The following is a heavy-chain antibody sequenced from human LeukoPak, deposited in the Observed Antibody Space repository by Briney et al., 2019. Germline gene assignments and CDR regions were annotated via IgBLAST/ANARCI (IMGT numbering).Heavy chain of an antibody. J-gene: IGHJ4*02. CDR2: IYYSGSA. CDR3: ARHGHHQNYDY. Sequence: SQTLSLTCTVSGGSINSGGYFWSWIRQHPGKGLEWIGYIYYSGSAYYNPSLKSRVTISVDTSKNQFSLKLSSVTAADTAVYYCARHGHHQNYDYWGQGTLVTVSS. V-gene: IGHV4-31*03. D-gene: IGHD1-14*01. CDR1: GGSINSGGYF.